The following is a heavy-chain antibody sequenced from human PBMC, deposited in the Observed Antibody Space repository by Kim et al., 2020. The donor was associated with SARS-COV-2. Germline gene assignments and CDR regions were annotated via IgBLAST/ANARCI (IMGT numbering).Heavy chain of an antibody. D-gene: IGHD3-9*01. J-gene: IGHJ4*02. CDR3: ARSGYYDILTGYYSSVYFDY. Sequence: FTISRDNAKNSLYLQMNSMRAEDTAVYYCARSGYYDILTGYYSSVYFDYWGQGTLVTVSS. V-gene: IGHV3-11*06.